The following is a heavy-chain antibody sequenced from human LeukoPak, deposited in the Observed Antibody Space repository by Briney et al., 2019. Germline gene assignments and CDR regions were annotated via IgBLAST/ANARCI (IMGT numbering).Heavy chain of an antibody. D-gene: IGHD3-10*01. Sequence: GGSLRLSCAASGFTFSNYAMHWVRQAPGKGLEWVSIISSGGVYEYYADSVKGRFTISRDNSKNTLYLQLNSLRPEDTAVYYCARDSTYYYDSGSSGPHYFDNWGQGTLVTVPS. CDR1: GFTFSNYA. J-gene: IGHJ4*02. CDR3: ARDSTYYYDSGSSGPHYFDN. CDR2: ISSGGVYE. V-gene: IGHV3-30*01.